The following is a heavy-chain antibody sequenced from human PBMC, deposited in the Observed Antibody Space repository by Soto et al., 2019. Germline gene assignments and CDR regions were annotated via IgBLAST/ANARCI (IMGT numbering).Heavy chain of an antibody. D-gene: IGHD3-10*01. CDR2: ISAYNGNT. CDR3: ARVRITMVRGVPYYYYGMDV. J-gene: IGHJ6*02. V-gene: IGHV1-18*04. Sequence: ASVKVSCKASGYTLTGYYMHWVRQAPGQRLEWKGWISAYNGNTNYAQKLQGRVTMTTDTSTSTAYMELRSLRSDDTAVYYCARVRITMVRGVPYYYYGMDVWGQGTTVTVSS. CDR1: GYTLTGYY.